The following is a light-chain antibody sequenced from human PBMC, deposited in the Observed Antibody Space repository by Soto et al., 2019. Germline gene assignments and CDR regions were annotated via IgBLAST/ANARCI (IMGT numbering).Light chain of an antibody. CDR1: SSNIGAGYD. CDR3: QSYDSSLSAVV. J-gene: IGLJ2*01. CDR2: GNS. V-gene: IGLV1-40*01. Sequence: SVLTQPPSVSGAPGQRVTISCTGRSSNIGAGYDVHWYQQLPGTAPKLLIYGNSNRPSGVPDRFSGSKSGTSASLAITGLQAEDEAEYNCQSYDSSLSAVVFGGGTQLTVL.